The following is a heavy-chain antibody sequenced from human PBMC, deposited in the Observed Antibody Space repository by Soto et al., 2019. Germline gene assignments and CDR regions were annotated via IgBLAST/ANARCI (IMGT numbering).Heavy chain of an antibody. CDR3: ARGEGNLASRWYHYYYYMDV. CDR1: GGSFSGYY. D-gene: IGHD6-13*01. J-gene: IGHJ6*03. CDR2: INHSGST. V-gene: IGHV4-34*01. Sequence: PSETLSLTCAVYGGSFSGYYWSWIRQPPGKGLEWIGEINHSGSTNYNPSLKSRVTISVDTSKNQFSLKLSSVTAADTAVYYCARGEGNLASRWYHYYYYMDVWGKGTTVTVSS.